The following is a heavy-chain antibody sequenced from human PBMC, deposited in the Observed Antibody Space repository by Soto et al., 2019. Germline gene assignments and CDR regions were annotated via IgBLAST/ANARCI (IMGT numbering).Heavy chain of an antibody. CDR1: GFTFSSYA. CDR3: AKVTYYSNRNFDY. CDR2: ISGSGGST. D-gene: IGHD4-4*01. Sequence: GGSLLSCAASGFTFSSYAMSWVRQAPGKGLEWVSAISGSGGSTYYADSVKGRFTISRDNSKNTLYLQMNSLRAEDTAVYYCAKVTYYSNRNFDYWGQGTLVTVSS. V-gene: IGHV3-23*01. J-gene: IGHJ4*02.